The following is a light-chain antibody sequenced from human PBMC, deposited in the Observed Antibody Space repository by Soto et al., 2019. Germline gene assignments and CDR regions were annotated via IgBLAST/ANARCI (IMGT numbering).Light chain of an antibody. CDR3: QQSDSSPGGT. CDR1: QSVSTNH. J-gene: IGKJ1*01. CDR2: GVY. Sequence: EIALTVSPGTLSLSTGDRAPLSCRGSQSVSTNHLAWYQQKPGQATRLIIYGVYNRATGVTDRFSGSGSGTDFTLTISRLEPEDFGVYYCQQSDSSPGGTCGQGTKVDIK. V-gene: IGKV3-20*01.